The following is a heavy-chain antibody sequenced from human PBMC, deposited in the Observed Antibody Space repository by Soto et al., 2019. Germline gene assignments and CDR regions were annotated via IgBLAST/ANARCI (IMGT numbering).Heavy chain of an antibody. V-gene: IGHV3-23*01. CDR2: ISARGGST. D-gene: IGHD1-1*01. CDR3: ARDPTNHKTQLGYGMDV. CDR1: GCTFSSYT. Sequence: GGSLRLSCAASGCTFSSYTMNCVRQATGKGLEWVSLISARGGSTYYADSVKGRFTIARDNSKNTLYLQRNSLRAEDTGVYYCARDPTNHKTQLGYGMDVWGQGTLVTVSS. J-gene: IGHJ6*02.